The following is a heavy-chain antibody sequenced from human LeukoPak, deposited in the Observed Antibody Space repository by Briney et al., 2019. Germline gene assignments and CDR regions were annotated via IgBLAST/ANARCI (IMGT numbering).Heavy chain of an antibody. D-gene: IGHD4-17*01. CDR1: GGSISSSSYY. J-gene: IGHJ4*02. V-gene: IGHV4-39*01. CDR3: ARHVLGVAVTTGGGDYSDY. CDR2: IYYSGST. Sequence: SETLSLTCTVSGGSISSSSYYWGWIRQPPGKGLEWIGSIYYSGSTYYNPSLKSRVTISVDTSKNQFSLKLSSVTAADTAVYYCARHVLGVAVTTGGGDYSDYWGQGTLVTVSS.